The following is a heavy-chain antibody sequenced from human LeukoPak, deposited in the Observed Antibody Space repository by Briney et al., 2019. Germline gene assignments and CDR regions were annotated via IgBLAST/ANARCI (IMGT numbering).Heavy chain of an antibody. CDR2: ISSSSSYI. CDR1: GFTFSSYS. D-gene: IGHD3-22*01. Sequence: KSGGSLRLSCAASGFTFSSYSMNWVRQAPGKGLEWVPSISSSSSYIYYADSVKGRFTISRDNAKNSLYLQMNSLRAEDTAVYYCARPDSSGFPLDAFDIWGQGTMVTVSS. CDR3: ARPDSSGFPLDAFDI. V-gene: IGHV3-21*01. J-gene: IGHJ3*02.